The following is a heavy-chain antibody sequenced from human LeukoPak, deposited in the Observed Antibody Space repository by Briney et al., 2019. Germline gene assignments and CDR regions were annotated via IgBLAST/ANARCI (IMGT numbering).Heavy chain of an antibody. CDR2: INSNTGVT. J-gene: IGHJ4*02. Sequence: ASVKVSCKASGYTFSDYFIQWVRQAPGQGLEWMGRINSNTGVTGSPPNFRGRVTMTRDTSIATVFMELRSLTTDDTAIYYCARDIASTPNWEFDYWGQGTLVTVSS. D-gene: IGHD7-27*01. CDR3: ARDIASTPNWEFDY. V-gene: IGHV1-2*06. CDR1: GYTFSDYF.